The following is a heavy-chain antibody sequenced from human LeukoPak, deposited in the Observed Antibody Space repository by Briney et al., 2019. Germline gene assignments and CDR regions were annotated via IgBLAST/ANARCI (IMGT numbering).Heavy chain of an antibody. D-gene: IGHD2-15*01. J-gene: IGHJ4*02. CDR3: ARLGFCRGDNCLDDY. V-gene: IGHV4-59*08. CDR1: GGSMSPYY. Sequence: SETLSLTCTVSGGSMSPYYWSWMRQPPGKGPEYVGYIFYTGGTNYNPSLKRRVTVSLDTSKNQFSLKLSSVTATNTAVYYCARLGFCRGDNCLDDYWGQGTLVTVSS. CDR2: IFYTGGT.